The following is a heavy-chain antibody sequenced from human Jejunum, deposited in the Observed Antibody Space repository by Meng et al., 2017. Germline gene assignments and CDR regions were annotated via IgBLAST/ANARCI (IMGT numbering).Heavy chain of an antibody. CDR2: IDHYGST. Sequence: GSLRLSCAVSGYSISSGYSWGWVRQPPGKGLEWIGDIDHYGSTNYRNPSLKSRVTISVDTSKNQISLKMSSVTATDTAGYYCARDDYGNPTSLWGPGTLVTVSS. CDR3: ARDDYGNPTSL. D-gene: IGHD4/OR15-4a*01. V-gene: IGHV4-38-2*02. CDR1: GYSISSGYS. J-gene: IGHJ4*02.